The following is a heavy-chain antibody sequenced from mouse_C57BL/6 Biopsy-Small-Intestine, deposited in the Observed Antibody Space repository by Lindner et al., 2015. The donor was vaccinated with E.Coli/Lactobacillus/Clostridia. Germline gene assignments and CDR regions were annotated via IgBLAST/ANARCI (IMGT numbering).Heavy chain of an antibody. V-gene: IGHV10-1*01. CDR3: VRAVVLDH. CDR1: GFSLNTYA. CDR2: IRSKSNNYAT. J-gene: IGHJ2*01. Sequence: VQLQESGGGLVQPKGSLKLSCAASGFSLNTYAMNWVRQAPGKGLEWVARIRSKSNNYATHYVDSVKDRFTISRDDSESMLYLQMNNLKTEDTAMYYCVRAVVLDHWGQGTTLTVSS.